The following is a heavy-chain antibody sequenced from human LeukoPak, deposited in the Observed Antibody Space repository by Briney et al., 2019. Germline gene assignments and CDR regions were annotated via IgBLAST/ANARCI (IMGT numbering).Heavy chain of an antibody. Sequence: PGRSLRLSCAASGFTFSSYGMHWVRQAPGKGLEWVAVIWYDGSNKYYADSVKGRFTISRDNSKNTLYLQMNSPRAEDTAVYYCARDWGSNFDYWGQGTLVTVSS. J-gene: IGHJ4*02. CDR3: ARDWGSNFDY. D-gene: IGHD7-27*01. CDR2: IWYDGSNK. V-gene: IGHV3-33*01. CDR1: GFTFSSYG.